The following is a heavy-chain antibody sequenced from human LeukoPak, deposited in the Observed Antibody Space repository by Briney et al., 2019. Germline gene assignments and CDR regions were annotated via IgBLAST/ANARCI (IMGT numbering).Heavy chain of an antibody. Sequence: GGSLRLSCAASGFTFSNSAMNWGREAPGKGLEWVSSINNIASHIYYVDSVRGRFTISRDNAKNSVSLQMTNLRAEDTAVYYCPSQDGYDAFDIWGQGTLVTVPS. D-gene: IGHD5-24*01. CDR2: INNIASHI. CDR1: GFTFSNSA. J-gene: IGHJ3*02. CDR3: PSQDGYDAFDI. V-gene: IGHV3-21*01.